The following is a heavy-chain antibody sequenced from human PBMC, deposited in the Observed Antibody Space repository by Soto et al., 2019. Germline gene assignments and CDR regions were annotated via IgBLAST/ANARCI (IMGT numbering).Heavy chain of an antibody. CDR2: TRNKANSYTT. J-gene: IGHJ4*02. Sequence: EVQLVESGGGLVQPGGSLRLSCAASGFTFSDHYMDWVRQAPGKWLEWVGRTRNKANSYTTEYAASVKGRFTISRADSKNSLYLQMNSLKTEDTAVYYCARGEATVPSPYDYWGQGTLVTVSS. CDR3: ARGEATVPSPYDY. V-gene: IGHV3-72*01. D-gene: IGHD4-17*01. CDR1: GFTFSDHY.